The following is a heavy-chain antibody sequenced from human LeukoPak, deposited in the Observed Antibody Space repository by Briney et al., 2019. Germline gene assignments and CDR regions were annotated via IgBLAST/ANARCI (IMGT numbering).Heavy chain of an antibody. CDR1: GGSFSGYY. CDR3: ARELGYCSSTSCYFDP. V-gene: IGHV4-34*01. D-gene: IGHD2-2*01. Sequence: SETLSLTCAVYGGSFSGYYWSWIRQPPGKWLEWIGEINHSGSTNYNPSLKSRVTISVDTSKNQFSLKLSSVTAADTAVYYCARELGYCSSTSCYFDPWGQGTLVTVPS. CDR2: INHSGST. J-gene: IGHJ5*02.